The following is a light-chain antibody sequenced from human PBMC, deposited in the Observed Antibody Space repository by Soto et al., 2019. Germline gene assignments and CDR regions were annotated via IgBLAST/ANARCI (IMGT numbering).Light chain of an antibody. CDR1: QSVGAT. CDR3: KQYADWPTT. V-gene: IGKV3-15*01. Sequence: EIVMTQSPVTLSVFPWERATLSCRASQSVGATVAWYHQRPGQAPRLLISGAYTRATGVPARVSASGSGTAFTLTITSLQSDDFGVYYCKQYADWPTTFGQGTKVDIK. J-gene: IGKJ1*01. CDR2: GAY.